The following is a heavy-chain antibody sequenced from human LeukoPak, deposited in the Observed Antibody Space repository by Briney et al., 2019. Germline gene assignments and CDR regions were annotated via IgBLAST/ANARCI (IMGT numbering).Heavy chain of an antibody. D-gene: IGHD3-9*01. J-gene: IGHJ3*02. CDR2: IYYSGST. CDR1: GGSISSYY. Sequence: PSETLSLTCTVSGGSISSYYWSWIRQPPGKGLEWIGYIYYSGSTNYNPSLKSRVTISVDTSKNQFSLKLSSVTAADTAVYYCARSYYDILTGYQVHAFDIWGQGTMVTVSS. CDR3: ARSYYDILTGYQVHAFDI. V-gene: IGHV4-59*01.